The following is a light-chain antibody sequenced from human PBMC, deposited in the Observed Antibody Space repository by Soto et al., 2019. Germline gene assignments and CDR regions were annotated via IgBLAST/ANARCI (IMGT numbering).Light chain of an antibody. CDR3: SSWDNHLNGPV. Sequence: QSVMTQPPSASGTPGQEGTISCSGSSSNIGNNYVYWYHQVPGKAPKLLIYRNNQRPSGVPDRFSGSKSDTSASLAITGLRSEEDGHYYCSSWDNHLNGPVFGGGTQLTVL. CDR2: RNN. CDR1: SSNIGNNY. J-gene: IGLJ7*01. V-gene: IGLV1-47*01.